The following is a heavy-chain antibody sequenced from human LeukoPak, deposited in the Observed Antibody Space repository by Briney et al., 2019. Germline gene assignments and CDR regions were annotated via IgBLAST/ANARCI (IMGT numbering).Heavy chain of an antibody. CDR1: GDSINDRNYY. J-gene: IGHJ4*02. Sequence: SETLSLTCTVSGDSINDRNYYWGWIRQPPGKGLEWIGEINHSGSTNYNPSLKSRVTISVDTSKNQFSLKLSSVTAADTAVYYCARGSSSWKYWGQGTLVTVSS. V-gene: IGHV4-39*07. D-gene: IGHD6-13*01. CDR3: ARGSSSWKY. CDR2: INHSGST.